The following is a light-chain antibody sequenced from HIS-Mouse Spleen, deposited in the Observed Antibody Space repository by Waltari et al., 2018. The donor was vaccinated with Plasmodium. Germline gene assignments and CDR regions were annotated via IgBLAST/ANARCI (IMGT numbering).Light chain of an antibody. CDR1: SDINVGSYN. Sequence: QPVLTQPPSSSASPGESARLTCTLPSDINVGSYNIYWYKPQPGSPPRYLLYYYSDSDKGQGSGVPSRFSGSKDASANTGILLISGLQSEDEADYYCMIWPSNASGVFGGGTKLTVL. J-gene: IGLJ3*02. CDR3: MIWPSNASGV. CDR2: YYSDSDK. V-gene: IGLV5-37*01.